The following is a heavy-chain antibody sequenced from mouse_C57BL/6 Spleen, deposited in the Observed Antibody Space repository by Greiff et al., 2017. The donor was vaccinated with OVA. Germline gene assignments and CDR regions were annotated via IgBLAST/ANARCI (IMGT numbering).Heavy chain of an antibody. V-gene: IGHV1-15*01. Sequence: VKLQESGAELVRPGASVTLSCKASGYTFTDYEMHWVKQTPVHGLEWIGAIDPETGGTAYNQKFKGKAILTADKSSSTAYMELRSLTSEDSAVYYCTRYYSKEFAYWGQGTLVTVSA. J-gene: IGHJ3*01. CDR3: TRYYSKEFAY. CDR1: GYTFTDYE. CDR2: IDPETGGT. D-gene: IGHD2-5*01.